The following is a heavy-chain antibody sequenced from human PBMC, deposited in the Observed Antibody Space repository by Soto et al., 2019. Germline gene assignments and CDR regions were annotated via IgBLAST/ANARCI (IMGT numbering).Heavy chain of an antibody. CDR3: ARLNRDIVVGHDAFDI. CDR2: IYYSGST. D-gene: IGHD2-15*01. J-gene: IGHJ3*02. V-gene: IGHV4-31*03. Sequence: SETLSLTCTVSGGSISSGGNYWSWIRQHPGKGLEWIGYIYYSGSTYYNPSLKSRVTISVDTSKNQFSLKLSYVTAADTAVYYCARLNRDIVVGHDAFDIWGQGTMVTVSS. CDR1: GGSISSGGNY.